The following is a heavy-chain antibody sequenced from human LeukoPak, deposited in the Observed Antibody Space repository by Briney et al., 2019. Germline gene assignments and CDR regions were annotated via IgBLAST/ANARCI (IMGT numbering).Heavy chain of an antibody. CDR1: GGSFSGYY. V-gene: IGHV4-34*01. Sequence: SETLSLTCAVYGGSFSGYYWSWIRQPPGKGLEWIGEINHSGSTNYNPSLKSRVTISVDTSKNQFSLKLSSVTAADTAVYYCARERYDFWSGYPTPRRPFDYWGQGTLVTVSS. CDR3: ARERYDFWSGYPTPRRPFDY. J-gene: IGHJ4*02. D-gene: IGHD3-3*01. CDR2: INHSGST.